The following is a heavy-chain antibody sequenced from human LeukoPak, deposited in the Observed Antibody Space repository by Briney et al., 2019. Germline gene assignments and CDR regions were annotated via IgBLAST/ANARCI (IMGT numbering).Heavy chain of an antibody. Sequence: SVKVSCKAAGGTFSSYAISWVRQAPGQRLEWMGGIIPIFGTANYAQKFQGRVTITADESTSTAYMELSSLRSEDTAVYYCARSGDSSGYYDAFDIWGQGTMVTVSS. D-gene: IGHD3-22*01. CDR1: GGTFSSYA. V-gene: IGHV1-69*01. CDR3: ARSGDSSGYYDAFDI. J-gene: IGHJ3*02. CDR2: IIPIFGTA.